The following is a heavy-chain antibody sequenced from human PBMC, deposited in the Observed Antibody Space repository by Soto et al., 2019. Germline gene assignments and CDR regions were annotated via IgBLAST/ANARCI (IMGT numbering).Heavy chain of an antibody. D-gene: IGHD3-3*01. CDR1: GGSISSSSYY. CDR2: IYYSGST. CDR3: ARQTEYYDFWSGYYTNYYYGMDV. J-gene: IGHJ6*02. V-gene: IGHV4-39*01. Sequence: SETLSLTCTVSGGSISSSSYYWGWIRQPPGKGPEWIGSIYYSGSTYYNPSLKSRVTISVDTSKNQFSLRLSSVTAADTAVYYCARQTEYYDFWSGYYTNYYYGMDVWGQGTTVTVSS.